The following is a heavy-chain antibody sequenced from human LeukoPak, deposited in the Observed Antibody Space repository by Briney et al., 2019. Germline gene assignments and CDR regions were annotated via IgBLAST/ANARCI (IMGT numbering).Heavy chain of an antibody. J-gene: IGHJ5*02. V-gene: IGHV1-69*01. CDR3: AFLEGYCSSTSCYRWFDP. D-gene: IGHD2-2*02. CDR1: GGTFSSYG. Sequence: SVKVSCKTSGGTFSSYGISWVRQAPGQGLEWMGGIIPIFGGGNYAQKFQGRVTITADESTTTVYMELNSLRSEDTAVYYCAFLEGYCSSTSCYRWFDPWGQGTLVTVSS. CDR2: IIPIFGGG.